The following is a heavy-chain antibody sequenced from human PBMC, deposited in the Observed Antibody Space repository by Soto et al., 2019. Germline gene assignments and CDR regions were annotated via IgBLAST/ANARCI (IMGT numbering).Heavy chain of an antibody. CDR1: GGSFGKSA. CDR3: ATGVIWIGYFTVDS. CDR2: FIPVYRTL. Sequence: SVKVSCKASGGSFGKSAINWVRQTPGQGLEWLGGFIPVYRTLNYAQKFQGRVTITADESTGTAYMTLSSLASDDTAVYYCATGVIWIGYFTVDSWGQGTRGT. D-gene: IGHD3-3*01. J-gene: IGHJ4*02. V-gene: IGHV1-69*13.